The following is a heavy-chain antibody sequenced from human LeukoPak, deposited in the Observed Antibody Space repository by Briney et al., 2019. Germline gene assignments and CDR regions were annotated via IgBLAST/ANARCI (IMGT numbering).Heavy chain of an antibody. CDR1: GGSSSGYY. V-gene: IGHV4-34*01. J-gene: IGHJ5*02. D-gene: IGHD3-10*01. CDR2: INHSGST. Sequence: SETLSLTCVLYGGSSSGYYWNWIRQPPGKGLEWIGEINHSGSTNYNPSLKSRVTISVDTSKSQFSLRLNSVTAADTAVYYCARRGPPRTMLRGVKSGWFDPWGQGTLVTVSS. CDR3: ARRGPPRTMLRGVKSGWFDP.